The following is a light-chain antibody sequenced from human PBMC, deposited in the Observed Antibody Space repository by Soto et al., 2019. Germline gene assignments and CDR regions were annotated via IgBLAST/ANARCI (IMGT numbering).Light chain of an antibody. J-gene: IGLJ1*01. CDR3: SSYSTRTPLYV. Sequence: QSVLTQPASVSGSPGQSITISCTGTSSEVGGHNSVSWYQQLPGKAPKLVIFDVSNRPSGVSDRFSASKSGDTASLTISGLQAEDEADYYCSSYSTRTPLYVFGTGTKVTVL. CDR2: DVS. CDR1: SSEVGGHNS. V-gene: IGLV2-14*03.